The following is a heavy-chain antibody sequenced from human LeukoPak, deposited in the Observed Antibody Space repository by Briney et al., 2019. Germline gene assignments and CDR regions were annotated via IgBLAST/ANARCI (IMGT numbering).Heavy chain of an antibody. CDR1: GFTYNNDW. CDR3: ARDVNWNQVDY. V-gene: IGHV3-74*01. J-gene: IGHJ4*02. Sequence: GGSLRLSCAVSGFTYNNDWMHWVRQAPGKGLVWISRINTDGRTTNYADSVKGRFTISRDNARNMFYLQMNSLRAEDTAVYYCARDVNWNQVDYWGQGSLVTVSS. CDR2: INTDGRTT. D-gene: IGHD1-20*01.